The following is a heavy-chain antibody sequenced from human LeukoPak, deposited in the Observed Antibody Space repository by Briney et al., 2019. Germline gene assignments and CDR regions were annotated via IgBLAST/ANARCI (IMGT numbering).Heavy chain of an antibody. J-gene: IGHJ4*02. CDR2: INGDGSWT. D-gene: IGHD2-2*01. CDR1: GNYW. CDR3: VSFYETY. Sequence: GGSLRLSCAASGNYWMHWVRQAPGEGLVWVSHINGDGSWTTYADSVKGRFTISKDNAKNTVYLQMNNLRAEDTAVYYCVSFYETYWGRGTLVTVSS. V-gene: IGHV3-74*01.